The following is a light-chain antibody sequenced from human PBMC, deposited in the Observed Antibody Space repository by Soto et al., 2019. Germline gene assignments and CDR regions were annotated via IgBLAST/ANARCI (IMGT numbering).Light chain of an antibody. CDR1: SSDVGGYNY. V-gene: IGLV2-11*01. CDR3: CFYAGSYTLV. Sequence: QSALTQPRSVSGSPGQSVTISCTGTSSDVGGYNYVSWYQQHPGKAPKLMIYDFSKRPSGVPGRFSGSKSSNTASLTISGRQAEDEADYFCCFYAGSYTLVFGVGTKLT. CDR2: DFS. J-gene: IGLJ2*01.